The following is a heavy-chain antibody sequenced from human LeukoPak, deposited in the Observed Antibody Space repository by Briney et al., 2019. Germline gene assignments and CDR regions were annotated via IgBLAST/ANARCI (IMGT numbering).Heavy chain of an antibody. D-gene: IGHD3-3*01. J-gene: IGHJ3*02. CDR1: GGSISSSSHY. V-gene: IGHV4-39*07. CDR3: ARFGGPHAFDI. Sequence: SEALSLTCTVSGGSISSSSHYWGWIRQPPGKGLEWIGSIYYSGSTYYNPSLKSRVTISVDTSKNQFSLKLSSLTAAETAVYYCARFGGPHAFDIWGQGTMVTVSS. CDR2: IYYSGST.